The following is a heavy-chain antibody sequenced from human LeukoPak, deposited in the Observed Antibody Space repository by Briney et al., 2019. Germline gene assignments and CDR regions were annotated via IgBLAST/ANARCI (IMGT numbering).Heavy chain of an antibody. V-gene: IGHV3-21*01. CDR1: GFTFSSYS. Sequence: PGGSLRLSCAASGFTFSSYSMYWVRQAPGEGLEWVSSISSSSSYIYYADSVKGRFTISRDNAKNSLYLQMNSLRAEDTAVYYCARDPLRSYNWFDPWGQGTLVTVSS. CDR3: ARDPLRSYNWFDP. J-gene: IGHJ5*02. CDR2: ISSSSSYI.